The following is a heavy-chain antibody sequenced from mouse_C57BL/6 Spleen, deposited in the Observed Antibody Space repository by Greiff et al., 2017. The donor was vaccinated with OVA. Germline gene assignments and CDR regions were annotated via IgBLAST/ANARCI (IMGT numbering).Heavy chain of an antibody. CDR1: GFNIKDYY. CDR3: ADYYGSSYPWFAY. V-gene: IGHV14-2*01. D-gene: IGHD1-1*01. Sequence: VQLKQSGAELVKPGASVKLSCTASGFNIKDYYMHWVKQRTEQGLEWIGRIDPEDGETKYATKFQGKATITADTSSNTAYLQLSSLTSEDTAVYYCADYYGSSYPWFAYWGQGTLVTVSA. CDR2: IDPEDGET. J-gene: IGHJ3*01.